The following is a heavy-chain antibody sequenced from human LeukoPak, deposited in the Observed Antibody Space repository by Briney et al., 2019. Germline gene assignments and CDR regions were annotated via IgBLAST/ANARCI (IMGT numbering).Heavy chain of an antibody. CDR2: ISGYSGNT. CDR1: GYTFTNYG. CDR3: ARTSSSWYGSVDY. V-gene: IGHV1-18*01. Sequence: ASVKVSCKASGYTFTNYGPGWVRQAPGQGLEWMGWISGYSGNTNYAQNLQGRVTMTTDTSASTAYMELRGLRSDDTAVYYCARTSSSWYGSVDYWGQGTLVTVSS. D-gene: IGHD6-13*01. J-gene: IGHJ4*02.